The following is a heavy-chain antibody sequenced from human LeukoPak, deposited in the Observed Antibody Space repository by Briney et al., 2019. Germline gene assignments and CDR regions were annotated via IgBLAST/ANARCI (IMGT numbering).Heavy chain of an antibody. D-gene: IGHD3-22*01. CDR2: IRYDGSNK. Sequence: GGSLRLSCAASGFTFSSYGMHWVRQAPGKGLEWVAFIRYDGSNKYYADSVKGRFTISRDNSKNTLYLQMNSLRAEDTAVYYCAKPSRYYYDSSDFDYWGQGTPVTVSS. J-gene: IGHJ4*02. CDR3: AKPSRYYYDSSDFDY. V-gene: IGHV3-30*02. CDR1: GFTFSSYG.